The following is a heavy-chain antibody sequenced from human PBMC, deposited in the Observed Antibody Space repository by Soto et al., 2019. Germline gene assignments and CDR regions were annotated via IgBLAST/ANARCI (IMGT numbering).Heavy chain of an antibody. CDR3: ARGLGYCSSTRCHKAVEGYYYYMDV. CDR2: INHSGST. V-gene: IGHV4-34*01. D-gene: IGHD2-2*01. CDR1: GGSFSGYY. Sequence: PSETLSLTCAVYGGSFSGYYWSWIRQPPGKGLEWIGEINHSGSTNYNPSLKSRVTISVDTSKNQFSLKLSSVTAADTAVYYCARGLGYCSSTRCHKAVEGYYYYMDVWGKGTTVTVSS. J-gene: IGHJ6*03.